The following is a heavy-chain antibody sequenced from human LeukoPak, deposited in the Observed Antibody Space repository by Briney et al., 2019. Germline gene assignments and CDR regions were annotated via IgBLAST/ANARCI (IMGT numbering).Heavy chain of an antibody. CDR1: GFTFSSYS. CDR3: ARDYSGGYRYSSGWYFDY. V-gene: IGHV3-21*01. Sequence: GGSLRLSCAASGFTFSSYSMNWVRQAPGKGLEWVSSISSSSSYIYYADSVKGRFTISRDNAKNSLYLQMNSLRAEDTAVYYCARDYSGGYRYSSGWYFDYWGQETLVTVSS. CDR2: ISSSSSYI. D-gene: IGHD6-19*01. J-gene: IGHJ4*02.